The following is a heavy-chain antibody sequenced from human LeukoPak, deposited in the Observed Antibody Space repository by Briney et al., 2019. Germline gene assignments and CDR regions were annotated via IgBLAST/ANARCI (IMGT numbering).Heavy chain of an antibody. D-gene: IGHD5-18*01. CDR2: FDPEDGET. V-gene: IGHV1-24*01. Sequence: EASVKVSCKVSGYTLTELSMHWVRQAPGKGLEWMGGFDPEDGETIYAQKFQGRVTMTEDTSTGTAYMELSSLRSEDTAVYYCATALLLDTAMVDFDYWGQGTLVTVSS. J-gene: IGHJ4*02. CDR1: GYTLTELS. CDR3: ATALLLDTAMVDFDY.